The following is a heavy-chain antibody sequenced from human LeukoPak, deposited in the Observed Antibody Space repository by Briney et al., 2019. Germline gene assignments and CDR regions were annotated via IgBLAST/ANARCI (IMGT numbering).Heavy chain of an antibody. CDR2: IKSKTDGGTR. CDR1: GFTFSDAW. J-gene: IGHJ4*02. D-gene: IGHD5-12*01. Sequence: PGGSLRLSCAVSGFTFSDAWMSWVRQAPGKGLEWVGRIKSKTDGGTRDYAAPVKGRFNISRDDSKNTLYLQMNSLKTEDTAVYYCTTEGLATTGGAFDYWGQGTLVTVSS. CDR3: TTEGLATTGGAFDY. V-gene: IGHV3-15*01.